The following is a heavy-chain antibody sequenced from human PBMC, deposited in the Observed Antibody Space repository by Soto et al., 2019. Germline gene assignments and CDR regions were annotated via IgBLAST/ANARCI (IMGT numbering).Heavy chain of an antibody. CDR3: ARDYSPAIAAAGTDAFDI. CDR2: ISSSGSTI. Sequence: GGSLRLSCAASGFTFSDYYMSWIRQAPGKGLEWVSYISSSGSTIYYADSVKGRFTISRDNAKNSLYLQMNSLRAEDTAVDYCARDYSPAIAAAGTDAFDIWGQGTMVTVSS. V-gene: IGHV3-11*01. D-gene: IGHD6-13*01. CDR1: GFTFSDYY. J-gene: IGHJ3*02.